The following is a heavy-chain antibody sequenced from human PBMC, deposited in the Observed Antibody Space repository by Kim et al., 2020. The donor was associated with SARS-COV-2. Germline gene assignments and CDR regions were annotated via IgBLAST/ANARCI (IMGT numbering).Heavy chain of an antibody. CDR3: ARRPYGSGYRVWFDP. V-gene: IGHV4-34*01. CDR2: INHSGST. CDR1: GGSFSGYY. Sequence: SETLSLTCAVYGGSFSGYYWSWIRQPPGKGLEWIGEINHSGSTNYNPSLKSRVTISVDTSKNQFSLKLSSVTAADTAVYYCARRPYGSGYRVWFDPWGQGTLVTVSS. D-gene: IGHD3-10*01. J-gene: IGHJ5*02.